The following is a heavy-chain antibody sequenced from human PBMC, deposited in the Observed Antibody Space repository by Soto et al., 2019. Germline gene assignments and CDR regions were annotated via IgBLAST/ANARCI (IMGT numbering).Heavy chain of an antibody. V-gene: IGHV4-61*01. CDR2: ITDVGST. CDR3: ARQRVAPAQYYLDY. Sequence: SATLSLTCAVSGASFSGGSYDWTWVRQPPGKGLEGIGYITDVGSTDSNPSLKSRVTISADTTKNHFSLNLRSVTDADTAIYYCARQRVAPAQYYLDYWGQGILVTVSS. J-gene: IGHJ4*02. CDR1: GASFSGGSYD. D-gene: IGHD2-2*01.